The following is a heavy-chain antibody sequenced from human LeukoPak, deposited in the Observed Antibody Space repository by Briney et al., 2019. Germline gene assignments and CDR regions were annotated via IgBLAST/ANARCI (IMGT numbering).Heavy chain of an antibody. CDR3: ASGSTWSDAFDF. J-gene: IGHJ3*01. V-gene: IGHV3-48*04. Sequence: GRSLRLSCAASGFTFSSYGMHWIRQAPGKGLEWVSYMSSRGGTTYYTDAVKGRFTISRDNAKHSLYLQMNSLRAEDTAVYFCASGSTWSDAFDFWGQGTMVTVSS. CDR1: GFTFSSYG. CDR2: MSSRGGTT. D-gene: IGHD6-13*01.